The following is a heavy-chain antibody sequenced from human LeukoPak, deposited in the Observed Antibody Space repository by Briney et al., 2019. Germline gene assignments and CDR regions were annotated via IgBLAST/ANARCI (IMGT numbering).Heavy chain of an antibody. CDR2: IYYSGST. D-gene: IGHD2-15*01. CDR1: GGSISTYY. J-gene: IGHJ4*02. CDR3: ARDLNSGGSHPFDY. V-gene: IGHV4-59*01. Sequence: SETLSLTCTVSGGSISTYYWSWLRQPPGKGLEWIGYIYYSGSTNYNPSLKSRVTISVDTSKNQFSLKLSSVTAADTAVYYCARDLNSGGSHPFDYWGQGTLVTVSS.